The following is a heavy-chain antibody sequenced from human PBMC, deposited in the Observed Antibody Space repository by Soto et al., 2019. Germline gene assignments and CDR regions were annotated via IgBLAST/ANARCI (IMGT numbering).Heavy chain of an antibody. CDR2: VNPILSMS. J-gene: IGHJ4*02. CDR1: GDTFSFYT. V-gene: IGHV1-69*02. CDR3: ATSYGSGYRAFDY. D-gene: IGHD3-10*01. Sequence: QVQLVQSGAELKKPGSSVKVSCKASGDTFSFYTINWVRQAPGLGLEWMGRVNPILSMSNYAQKFQGRVTMTADKSTSTADMELRSRRSEDTAFYYCATSYGSGYRAFDYWGQGALVTVSS.